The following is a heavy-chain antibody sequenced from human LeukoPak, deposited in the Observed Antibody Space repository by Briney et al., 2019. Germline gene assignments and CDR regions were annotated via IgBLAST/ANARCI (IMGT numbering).Heavy chain of an antibody. CDR3: AREAVAGTIGLFDY. D-gene: IGHD6-19*01. CDR1: GFTVSSNY. V-gene: IGHV3-74*01. Sequence: TGGSLRLSCAASGFTVSSNYMSWVRQAPGKGLVWVSRINSDGSSTSYADSVKGRFTISRDNAKNTLYLQMNSLRAEDTAVYYCAREAVAGTIGLFDYWGQGTLVTVSS. J-gene: IGHJ4*02. CDR2: INSDGSST.